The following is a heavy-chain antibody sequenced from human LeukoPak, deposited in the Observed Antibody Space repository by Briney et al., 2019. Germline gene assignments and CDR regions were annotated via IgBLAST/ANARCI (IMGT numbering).Heavy chain of an antibody. CDR3: AKAADSSSRWYYYYYGMDV. CDR1: GFTFSSYA. Sequence: GGSLRLSCAASGFTFSSYAMSWGGQAPGKGLDWVPPISRSGGRTYYADSVKGRFTISRDNSKNTLYLQMNSLRAEDTAVYYCAKAADSSSRWYYYYYGMDVWGQGTTVTVSS. D-gene: IGHD6-13*01. J-gene: IGHJ6*02. V-gene: IGHV3-23*01. CDR2: ISRSGGRT.